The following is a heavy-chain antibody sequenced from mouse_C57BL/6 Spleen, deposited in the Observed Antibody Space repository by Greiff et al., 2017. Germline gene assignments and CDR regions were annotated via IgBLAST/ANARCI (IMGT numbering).Heavy chain of an antibody. CDR1: GYTFTSYW. CDR2: IDPSDSET. V-gene: IGHV1-52*01. J-gene: IGHJ2*01. Sequence: QVQLQQPGAELVRPGSSVKLSCKASGYTFTSYWMHWVKQRPIQGLEWIGNIDPSDSETHYNQKFKDKATLTVDKSSSTAYMQLSSLTSEDSAVYYCARDKGTWTKDYWGQGTTLTVSS. CDR3: ARDKGTWTKDY.